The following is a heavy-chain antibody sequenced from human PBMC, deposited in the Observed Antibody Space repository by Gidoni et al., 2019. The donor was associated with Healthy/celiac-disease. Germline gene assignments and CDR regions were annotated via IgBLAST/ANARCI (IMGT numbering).Heavy chain of an antibody. D-gene: IGHD3-3*01. J-gene: IGHJ3*02. CDR2: NYYSGST. V-gene: IGHV4-59*01. CDR1: GGSISSYY. Sequence: QVQLQESGPGLVKPSETLSLTCTVSGGSISSYYWSWIRQPPGKGLEWIGYNYYSGSTNYNPSLKSRVTISVDTSKNQFSLKLSSVTAADTAVYYCARVIRAPYDFWSGPKFDVSAFDIWGQGTMVTVSS. CDR3: ARVIRAPYDFWSGPKFDVSAFDI.